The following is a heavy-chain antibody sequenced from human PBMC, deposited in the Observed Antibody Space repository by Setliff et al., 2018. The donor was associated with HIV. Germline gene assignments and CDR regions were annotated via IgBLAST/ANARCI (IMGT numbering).Heavy chain of an antibody. CDR2: IYTSGNT. V-gene: IGHV4-61*09. CDR1: GGSIRSGSYY. D-gene: IGHD4-17*01. CDR3: ARGNSRRLRVHYYYYYMDV. Sequence: LSLTCTVSGGSIRSGSYYWSWIRQPAGKGLEWIGHIYTSGNTNHNPSLKSRVTISVDTSENQFSLKLSSVTAADTAVYYCARGNSRRLRVHYYYYYMDVWGKGTTVTVSS. J-gene: IGHJ6*03.